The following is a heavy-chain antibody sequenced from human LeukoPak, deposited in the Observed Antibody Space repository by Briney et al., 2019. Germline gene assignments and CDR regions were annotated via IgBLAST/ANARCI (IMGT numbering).Heavy chain of an antibody. CDR3: ARAEGIAAAGLDY. D-gene: IGHD6-13*01. V-gene: IGHV4-59*01. Sequence: PSETLSLTCTVFGGPISSYYWSWIRQPPGKGLEWIGYIYYSGSTNYNPSLKSRVTISVDTSKNQFSLKLSSVTAADTAVYYCARAEGIAAAGLDYWGQGTLVTVSS. J-gene: IGHJ4*02. CDR2: IYYSGST. CDR1: GGPISSYY.